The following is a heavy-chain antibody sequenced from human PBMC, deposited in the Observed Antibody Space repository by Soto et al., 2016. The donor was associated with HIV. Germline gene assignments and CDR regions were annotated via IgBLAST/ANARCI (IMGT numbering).Heavy chain of an antibody. Sequence: EVQLLESGGGLVQPGGSLRLSCAASGFTFSSHAMNWVRQAPEKGLEWVSTISGGGGSTYDAKSVKGRFTISRDNSKKTVYLQMNSLRVEDTAVYYCARDQGGYSSGWSDYWGPGNPGHRLL. D-gene: IGHD6-19*01. CDR3: ARDQGGYSSGWSDY. CDR1: GFTFSSHA. J-gene: IGHJ4*02. CDR2: ISGGGGST. V-gene: IGHV3-23*01.